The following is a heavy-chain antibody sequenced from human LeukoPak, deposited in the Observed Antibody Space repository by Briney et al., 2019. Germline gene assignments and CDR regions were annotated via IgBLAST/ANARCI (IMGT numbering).Heavy chain of an antibody. CDR2: FDPEDGET. Sequence: ASVKVSCKASGYTFTGYYMHWVRQAPGKGLEWMGGFDPEDGETIYAQKFQGRVTMTEDTSTDTAYMELSSLRSEDTAVYYCATGRWATLFDYWGQGTLVTVSS. CDR3: ATGRWATLFDY. V-gene: IGHV1-24*01. J-gene: IGHJ4*02. D-gene: IGHD5-24*01. CDR1: GYTFTGYY.